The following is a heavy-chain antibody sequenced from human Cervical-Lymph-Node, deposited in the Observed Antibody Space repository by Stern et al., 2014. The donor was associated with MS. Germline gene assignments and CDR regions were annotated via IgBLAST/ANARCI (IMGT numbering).Heavy chain of an antibody. CDR2: ISYDGSNK. Sequence: VQLVESGGGVVQPGRSLRLSCAASGFTFSSYAMHWVRQAPGKGLEGVAVISYDGSNKYYADSVKGRFTISRDNSKNTLYLQMNSLRAEDTAVYYCARDLRWPRAYFDYWGQGTRVTVSS. J-gene: IGHJ4*02. V-gene: IGHV3-30*01. CDR1: GFTFSSYA. D-gene: IGHD5-12*01. CDR3: ARDLRWPRAYFDY.